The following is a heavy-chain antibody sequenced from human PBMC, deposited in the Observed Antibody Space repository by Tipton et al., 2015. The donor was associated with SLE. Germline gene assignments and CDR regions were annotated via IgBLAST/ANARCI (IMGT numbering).Heavy chain of an antibody. CDR1: GGSISSYY. Sequence: TLSLTCTVSGGSISSYYWSWIRQPPGKGLEWIGYIYYSGSTNYNPSLKSRVTISVDTSKNQFSLKLSSVTAADTAVYYCARAGLLTAYYPYFDYWGQGTLVTVSS. CDR3: ARAGLLTAYYPYFDY. D-gene: IGHD3-9*01. J-gene: IGHJ4*02. CDR2: IYYSGST. V-gene: IGHV4-59*01.